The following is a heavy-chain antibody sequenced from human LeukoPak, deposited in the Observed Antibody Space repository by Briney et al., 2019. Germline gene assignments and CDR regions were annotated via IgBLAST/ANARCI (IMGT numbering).Heavy chain of an antibody. CDR3: ARRSSGSPPYYFDS. D-gene: IGHD1-26*01. V-gene: IGHV3-7*01. Sequence: GGSLRLSCAASGFTFNSYWMNWVRQAPGKGLEWVANIRRDGSEKYYVDSVKGRFTISRDNAKNSLDLQMNSLRAEDTAVYYCARRSSGSPPYYFDSWGQGTLVTVSS. CDR1: GFTFNSYW. J-gene: IGHJ4*02. CDR2: IRRDGSEK.